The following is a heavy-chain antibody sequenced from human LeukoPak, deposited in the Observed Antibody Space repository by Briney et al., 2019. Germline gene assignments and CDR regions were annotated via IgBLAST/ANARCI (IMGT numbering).Heavy chain of an antibody. CDR2: IYHSGST. CDR3: AGSSMVRGVHFDY. J-gene: IGHJ4*02. D-gene: IGHD3-10*01. V-gene: IGHV4-59*04. Sequence: SETLSLTCTVSGGSISSYYWSWIRQPPGKGLEWIGYIYHSGSTYYNPSLKSRVTISVDRSKNQFSLKLSSVTAADTAVYYCAGSSMVRGVHFDYWGQGTLVTVSS. CDR1: GGSISSYY.